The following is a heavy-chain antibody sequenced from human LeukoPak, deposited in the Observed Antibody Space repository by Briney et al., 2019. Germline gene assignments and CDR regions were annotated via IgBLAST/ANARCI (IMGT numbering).Heavy chain of an antibody. V-gene: IGHV3-11*05. CDR3: ARERFTAMVPRHFDY. CDR2: ISSSSSYT. J-gene: IGHJ4*02. Sequence: PGGTLTLSCAASGCTFSDYYMCWIRQAPGPGLEWVSYISSSSSYTNYADSVKGRFTISRDNAKNSLYLQMNSLGAEDTAVYYCARERFTAMVPRHFDYWGQGTLVTVSS. D-gene: IGHD5-18*01. CDR1: GCTFSDYY.